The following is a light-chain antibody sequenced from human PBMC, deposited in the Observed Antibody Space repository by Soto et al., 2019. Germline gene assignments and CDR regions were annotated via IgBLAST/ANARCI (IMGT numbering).Light chain of an antibody. Sequence: DIQMTQSPSSLSASLGDRVTITCQASQDISNYLNWYQQKPGKAPKLLIYDASNLETGVPSRLSGSGSGTDFTFPISSLQPEDIATYYCQQYDNLATFGQGTKVEIK. CDR1: QDISNY. CDR2: DAS. V-gene: IGKV1-33*01. J-gene: IGKJ1*01. CDR3: QQYDNLAT.